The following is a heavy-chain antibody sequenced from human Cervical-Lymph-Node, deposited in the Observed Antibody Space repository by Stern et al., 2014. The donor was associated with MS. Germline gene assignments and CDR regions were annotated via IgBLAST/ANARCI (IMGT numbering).Heavy chain of an antibody. D-gene: IGHD2-21*02. CDR2: ITSNSGGT. CDR1: AYTFTGYY. CDR3: ARGGDFDAFDI. V-gene: IGHV1-2*06. Sequence: QLVQSGAEVKKPGASMNVSCKASAYTFTGYYIHWVRQAPGQGLEWMGRITSNSGGTSYAQKFQGRVTMTSDTSISTAYVELTRLTSDDTAVYYCARGGDFDAFDIWGQGTMVTVSS. J-gene: IGHJ3*02.